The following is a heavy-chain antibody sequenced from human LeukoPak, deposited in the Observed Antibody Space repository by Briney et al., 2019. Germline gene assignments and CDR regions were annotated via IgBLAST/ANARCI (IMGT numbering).Heavy chain of an antibody. CDR3: ARVDYGDGMDV. D-gene: IGHD4/OR15-4a*01. CDR2: ISSSSSFI. Sequence: PGGSLRLSCAASGFTFSSYSMNWVRQAPGKGLEWVSSISSSSSFIYYADSVKGRFTISRDNAKNSLYLQMNSLRAEDTAIYYCARVDYGDGMDVWGQGTTVTVSS. CDR1: GFTFSSYS. V-gene: IGHV3-21*01. J-gene: IGHJ6*02.